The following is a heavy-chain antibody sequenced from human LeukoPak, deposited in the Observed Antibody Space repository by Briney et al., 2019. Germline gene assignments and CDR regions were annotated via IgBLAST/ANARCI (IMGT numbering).Heavy chain of an antibody. J-gene: IGHJ4*02. CDR3: AREGVGLQGTFDY. D-gene: IGHD5-24*01. CDR1: GGTFSSYA. Sequence: SVKASCKASGGTFSSYAISWVRQAPGQGLEWMGRIIPILGIANYAQKFQGRVTITADKSTSTAYMELSSLRSEDTAVYYCAREGVGLQGTFDYWGQGTLVTVSS. CDR2: IIPILGIA. V-gene: IGHV1-69*04.